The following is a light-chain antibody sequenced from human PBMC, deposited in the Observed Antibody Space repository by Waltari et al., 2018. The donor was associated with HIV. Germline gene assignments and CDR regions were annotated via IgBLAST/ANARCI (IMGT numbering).Light chain of an antibody. CDR2: EAS. Sequence: QSALTQPPSASGSPGQSVTISCTATSSAIGGYYYVSWSQQYPDKAPKLVISEASKRPSGVPDRFSGSKSGNTASLTVSGLQAGDEANYYCYSYAGSNNWVFGGGTKLTVL. V-gene: IGLV2-8*01. CDR3: YSYAGSNNWV. CDR1: SSAIGGYYY. J-gene: IGLJ3*02.